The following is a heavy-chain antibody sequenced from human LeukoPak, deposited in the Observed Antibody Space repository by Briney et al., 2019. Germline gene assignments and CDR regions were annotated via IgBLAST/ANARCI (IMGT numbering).Heavy chain of an antibody. CDR3: AKDRQCSSTSCQFDY. V-gene: IGHV3-23*01. CDR2: ISGSGGST. Sequence: GGSLRLSCAASGFTFSSYAMSWVRQAPGKGLEWVSSISGSGGSTYYADSVKGRFTISRDNSKNTLYLQMNSLRAEDTAVYYCAKDRQCSSTSCQFDYWGQGTLVTVSS. D-gene: IGHD2-2*01. J-gene: IGHJ4*02. CDR1: GFTFSSYA.